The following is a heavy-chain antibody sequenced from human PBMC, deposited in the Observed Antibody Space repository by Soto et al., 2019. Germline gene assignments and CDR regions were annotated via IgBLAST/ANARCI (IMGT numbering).Heavy chain of an antibody. V-gene: IGHV3-64D*06. Sequence: GGSLRLSCSASGFTFGMFSMHWVRQAPGKGPEYVSGISSNGDSTYYADSVKGRFTISRDNSKNTLYLQMSSLRAVDTAVYYCVHPRSTVQIPPTWGQGTLVTSPQ. J-gene: IGHJ5*02. CDR2: ISSNGDST. CDR1: GFTFGMFS. CDR3: VHPRSTVQIPPT. D-gene: IGHD4-17*01.